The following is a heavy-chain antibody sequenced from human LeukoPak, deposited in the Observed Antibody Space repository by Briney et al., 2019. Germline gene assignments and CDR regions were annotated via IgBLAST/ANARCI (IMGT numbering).Heavy chain of an antibody. V-gene: IGHV3-23*01. Sequence: SGGSLRLSCAASGFTFSSHAMSWVRQAPGKGLEGVSAISGSGGSTYYADSVKGRFTISRDNYTTTMYLHMNSLRDEDTAISYCAKGATFWSGIGYLYGMDVWGQGTTVTVSS. CDR3: AKGATFWSGIGYLYGMDV. J-gene: IGHJ6*02. CDR1: GFTFSSHA. CDR2: ISGSGGST. D-gene: IGHD3-3*01.